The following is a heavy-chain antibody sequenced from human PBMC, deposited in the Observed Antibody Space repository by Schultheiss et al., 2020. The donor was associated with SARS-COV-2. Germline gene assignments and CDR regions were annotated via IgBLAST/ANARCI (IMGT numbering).Heavy chain of an antibody. D-gene: IGHD2-15*01. CDR3: ARGEYDIVVVVAATEGDDAFDI. Sequence: GESLKISCAASGFTFSSYGMHWVRQAPGKGLEWVANIKQDGSEKYYVDSVKGRFTISRDNAKNSLYLQMNSLRAEDTAVYYCARGEYDIVVVVAATEGDDAFDIWGQGTMITVSS. V-gene: IGHV3-7*01. J-gene: IGHJ3*02. CDR2: IKQDGSEK. CDR1: GFTFSSYG.